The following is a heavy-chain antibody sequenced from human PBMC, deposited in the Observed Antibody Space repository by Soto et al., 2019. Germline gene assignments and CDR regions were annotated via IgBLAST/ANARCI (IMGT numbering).Heavy chain of an antibody. CDR2: ISGSGGST. Sequence: PGGSLRLSCAASGFTFSSYAMSWVRQAPGKGLEWVSAISGSGGSTYYADSVKGRFTISRDNSKNTLYLQMNSLRAEDTAVYYCAKDGPTYSYGEYWGQGTLVTVSSGKREWSSLKASDTAMYYCARPNYYGSGSYTAFDEGPYGMDVWGQGTTVTVSS. V-gene: IGHV3-23*01. CDR3: AKDGPTYSYGEYWGQGTLVTVSSGKREWSSLKASDTAMYYCARPNYYGSGSYTAFDEGPYGMDV. CDR1: GFTFSSYA. D-gene: IGHD5-18*01. J-gene: IGHJ6*02.